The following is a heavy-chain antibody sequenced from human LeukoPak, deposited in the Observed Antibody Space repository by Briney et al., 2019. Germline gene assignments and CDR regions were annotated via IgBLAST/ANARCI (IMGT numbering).Heavy chain of an antibody. V-gene: IGHV3-30*04. J-gene: IGHJ6*04. Sequence: PGRSLRLACAASGFTFSSYAMHWVRQAPGKGLEWVAVISYDGSNKYYADSVNGRFTISRDNSKNTLYLQMNSMRAEDTAVYYCARDAVTISRSSHPNYGMDVWGKGTTVTVSS. D-gene: IGHD3-9*01. CDR3: ARDAVTISRSSHPNYGMDV. CDR1: GFTFSSYA. CDR2: ISYDGSNK.